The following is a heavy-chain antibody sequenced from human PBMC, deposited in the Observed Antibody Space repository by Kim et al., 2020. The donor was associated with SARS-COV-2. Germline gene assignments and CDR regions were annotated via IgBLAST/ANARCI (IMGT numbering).Heavy chain of an antibody. D-gene: IGHD3-22*01. CDR1: GFTFSSSV. J-gene: IGHJ6*02. V-gene: IGHV1-58*01. Sequence: SVKVSCKASGFTFSSSVVQWVRHSRGQGLEWIGWIVVGRGNTNYAQKFQERVTISRDMSTNTAYMEVTSLRSEDTAVYYCAAGDYYDSSGYYSDYYSGMDVWGQGTTVTVSS. CDR3: AAGDYYDSSGYYSDYYSGMDV. CDR2: IVVGRGNT.